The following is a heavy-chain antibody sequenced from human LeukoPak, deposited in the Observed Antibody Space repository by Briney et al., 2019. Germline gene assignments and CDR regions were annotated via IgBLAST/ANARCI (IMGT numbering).Heavy chain of an antibody. J-gene: IGHJ6*02. CDR3: ASSMYYDGSGYYSGYYYYYYGMDV. Sequence: SETLSLTCTVSGGSISSYYWSWIRQPPGKGLEWIGYIYYSGSTNYNPSLKSRVTISVDTSKNQFSLKLSSVTAADTAVYYCASSMYYDGSGYYSGYYYYYYGMDVWGQGTTVTVSS. V-gene: IGHV4-59*01. D-gene: IGHD3-22*01. CDR2: IYYSGST. CDR1: GGSISSYY.